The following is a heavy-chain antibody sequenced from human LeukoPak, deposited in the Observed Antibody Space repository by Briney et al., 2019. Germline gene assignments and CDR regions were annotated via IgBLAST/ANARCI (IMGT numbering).Heavy chain of an antibody. CDR3: ASYRSSSLFDY. CDR1: GYTFTSYY. Sequence: ASVKVSCKASGYTFTSYYMHWVRQARGQGLEWMGIINPSGGSTSYAQKFQGRVTMTRDTSTSTVYMELSSLRSEDTAVYYCASYRSSSLFDYWGQGTLVTVSS. D-gene: IGHD6-6*01. J-gene: IGHJ4*02. V-gene: IGHV1-46*01. CDR2: INPSGGST.